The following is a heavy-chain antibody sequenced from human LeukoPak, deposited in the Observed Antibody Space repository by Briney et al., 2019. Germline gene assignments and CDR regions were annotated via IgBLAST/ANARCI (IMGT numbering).Heavy chain of an antibody. J-gene: IGHJ6*03. CDR3: ARGRLDYYYMDV. CDR2: IHHTGAT. CDR1: GGSLSGDF. Sequence: PSETLSLTCAVYGGSLSGDFWSWIRQPPGKGLEWIGEIHHTGATNYKPSLKSRVSISLDMPKNQLSLEMRSVTAADTAVYYCARGRLDYYYMDVWGRGTTVTVSS. D-gene: IGHD3-9*01. V-gene: IGHV4-34*01.